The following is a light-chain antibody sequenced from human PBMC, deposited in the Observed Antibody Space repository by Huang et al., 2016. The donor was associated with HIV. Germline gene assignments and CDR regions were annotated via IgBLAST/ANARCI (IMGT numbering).Light chain of an antibody. J-gene: IGKJ5*01. CDR3: QQSYSALIT. V-gene: IGKV1-39*01. Sequence: IQLTQSPPSLSASVGDRVAIAFRASQAIGTYLNWFQQKPGRAPKLLISDVSSLHAGVPARFVGSGSGTEFTLTIRGLQFDDFATYFCQQSYSALITFGQGTRLEIK. CDR2: DVS. CDR1: QAIGTY.